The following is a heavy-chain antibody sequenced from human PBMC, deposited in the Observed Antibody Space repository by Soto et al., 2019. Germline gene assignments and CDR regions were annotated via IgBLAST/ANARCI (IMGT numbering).Heavy chain of an antibody. CDR1: GLTLSKYW. J-gene: IGHJ4*02. V-gene: IGHV3-74*01. CDR3: SVVVIADTRNSLGY. CDR2: INSDGRST. Sequence: GGSLRLSCAASGLTLSKYWMHWVRQAPGKGLVWVSRINSDGRSTSYVDSVKGRFTISRDNAKNTLYLEMNSLRAEDTAVYYCSVVVIADTRNSLGYWGQGTQVTVS. D-gene: IGHD2-15*01.